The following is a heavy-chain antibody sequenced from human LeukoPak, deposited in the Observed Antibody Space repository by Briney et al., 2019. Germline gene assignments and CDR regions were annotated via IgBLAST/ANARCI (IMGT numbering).Heavy chain of an antibody. V-gene: IGHV3-33*01. D-gene: IGHD3-16*01. CDR1: GFSFSTYG. CDR2: IWNAGTNT. J-gene: IGHJ4*02. Sequence: RSLRLSCAASGFSFSTYGMHWVRQAPGKGLEWVALIWNAGTNTYYADSVKGRFTISRDNSKNTLYLQMNSLRAEDTAVYYCVGDTPPGGDYYLDYWGQGTLVIVSS. CDR3: VGDTPPGGDYYLDY.